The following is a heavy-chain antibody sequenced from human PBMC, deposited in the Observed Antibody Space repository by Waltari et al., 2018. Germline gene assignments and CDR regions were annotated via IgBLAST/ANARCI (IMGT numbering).Heavy chain of an antibody. Sequence: QVHLVQSGAEVKKPGSSVKVSCTASGYTFNNYAITWVRQAPVQGLEWMGGIRPMFGKEKDAQKFQGRLTIAADECTSTAYMELRSLTSEDTATYYCARGYAHCNDGGCFSNWLDPWGQGTLVTVSS. D-gene: IGHD2-15*01. CDR2: IRPMFGKE. CDR1: GYTFNNYA. V-gene: IGHV1-69*13. J-gene: IGHJ5*02. CDR3: ARGYAHCNDGGCFSNWLDP.